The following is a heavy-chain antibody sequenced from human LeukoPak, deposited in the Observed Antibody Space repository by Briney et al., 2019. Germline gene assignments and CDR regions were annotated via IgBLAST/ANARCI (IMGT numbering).Heavy chain of an antibody. V-gene: IGHV4-39*01. J-gene: IGHJ4*02. CDR3: ARLDYYESSGRAYYFDY. Sequence: SETLSLTCTVSGGSISSYYWGWIRQPPGKGLEWIATIYCSGSTYYNPSVKSRVTISVDTPKNQFSLRLSSVTAADTAVYYCARLDYYESSGRAYYFDYWGQGTLVTVSS. CDR1: GGSISSYY. CDR2: IYCSGST. D-gene: IGHD3-22*01.